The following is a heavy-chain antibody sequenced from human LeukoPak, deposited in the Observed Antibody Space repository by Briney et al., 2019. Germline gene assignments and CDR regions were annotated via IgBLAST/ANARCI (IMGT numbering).Heavy chain of an antibody. J-gene: IGHJ5*02. Sequence: SETLSLTCAVYGGSFSGYYWSWIRQPPGKGLEWIGEINHSGSTNYNPSLKSRVTISVDTSKNQFSLKLSSVTAADTAVYYCARPLISGWYFGFDPWSQGTLVTVSS. CDR3: ARPLISGWYFGFDP. CDR2: INHSGST. V-gene: IGHV4-34*01. CDR1: GGSFSGYY. D-gene: IGHD6-19*01.